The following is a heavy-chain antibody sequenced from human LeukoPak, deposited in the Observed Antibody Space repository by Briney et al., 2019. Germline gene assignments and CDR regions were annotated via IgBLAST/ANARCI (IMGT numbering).Heavy chain of an antibody. CDR2: ISAYNGNT. Sequence: ASVKVSSKASGYTFTSYGISWVRQAPGQGLEWMGWISAYNGNTNYAQKLQGRVTMTTDTSTSTAYMELRSLRSDDTAVYYCARDPQPDTMIVVRGAFDIWGQGTMVTVSS. D-gene: IGHD3-22*01. J-gene: IGHJ3*02. CDR1: GYTFTSYG. V-gene: IGHV1-18*01. CDR3: ARDPQPDTMIVVRGAFDI.